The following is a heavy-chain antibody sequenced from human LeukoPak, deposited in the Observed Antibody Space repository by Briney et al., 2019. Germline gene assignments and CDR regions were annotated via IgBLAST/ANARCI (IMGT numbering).Heavy chain of an antibody. CDR1: GYTFTSYY. CDR3: ARDRSPSAYCGGDCYFTRFDY. V-gene: IGHV1-46*01. CDR2: INPSGGST. D-gene: IGHD2-21*02. J-gene: IGHJ4*02. Sequence: ASVKVSCKASGYTFTSYYMHWVRQAPGQGLEWMGIINPSGGSTSYAQKFQGRVTMTRDTSTSTVYMELSSLRSEDTAVYYCARDRSPSAYCGGDCYFTRFDYWGQGTLVTVSS.